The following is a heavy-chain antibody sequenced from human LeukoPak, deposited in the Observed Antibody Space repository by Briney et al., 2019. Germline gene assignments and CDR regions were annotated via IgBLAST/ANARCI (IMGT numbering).Heavy chain of an antibody. CDR3: ARYYGGNSPIDY. J-gene: IGHJ4*02. CDR1: GYTFTSYY. Sequence: GASVKVSCKASGYTFTSYYMHWVRQAPGQGLEWMGIINPSGGSTNYAQRFQGRVTMTRDTSTSTVYMELSSLRSEDTAVYYCARYYGGNSPIDYWGQGTLVTVSS. V-gene: IGHV1-46*01. CDR2: INPSGGST. D-gene: IGHD4-23*01.